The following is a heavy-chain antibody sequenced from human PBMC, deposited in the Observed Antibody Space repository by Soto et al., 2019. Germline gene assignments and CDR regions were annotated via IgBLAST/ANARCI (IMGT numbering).Heavy chain of an antibody. CDR3: AKDNPPNLLLCFGELYPDY. J-gene: IGHJ4*02. CDR2: ISYDGSNK. CDR1: GFTFSSYG. V-gene: IGHV3-30*18. D-gene: IGHD3-10*01. Sequence: GGSLRLSCAASGFTFSSYGMHWVRQAPGKGLEWVAVISYDGSNKYYADSVKGRFTISRDSSKNTLYLQMNSLRAEDTAVYYCAKDNPPNLLLCFGELYPDYWGQGTLVTVSS.